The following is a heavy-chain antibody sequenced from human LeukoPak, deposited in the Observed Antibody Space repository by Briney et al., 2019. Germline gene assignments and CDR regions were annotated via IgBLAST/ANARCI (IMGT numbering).Heavy chain of an antibody. Sequence: GGPLTLLCAASGFTFGTCAVHWLREATGRALECVAVILSDGSIPNTADSVRGRFIISTDNSTNTLFLQMNTLRTQDAAVYYSARGAILGGYHSTDDWGQGTLVTVSS. CDR3: ARGAILGGYHSTDD. CDR1: GFTFGTCA. V-gene: IGHV3-30*04. J-gene: IGHJ4*02. CDR2: ILSDGSIP. D-gene: IGHD1-26*01.